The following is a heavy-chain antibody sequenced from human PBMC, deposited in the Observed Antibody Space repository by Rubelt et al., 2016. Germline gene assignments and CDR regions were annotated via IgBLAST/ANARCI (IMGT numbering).Heavy chain of an antibody. Sequence: GEIYHSGSTNYNPSLKSRVSLSVDKPKNQFSLELSSVTAADTAVYYCARKVDAIRGSGSYGRMFHPWGQGSLVIVSS. V-gene: IGHV4-4*02. D-gene: IGHD1-26*01. CDR3: ARKVDAIRGSGSYGRMFHP. CDR2: IYHSGST. J-gene: IGHJ5*02.